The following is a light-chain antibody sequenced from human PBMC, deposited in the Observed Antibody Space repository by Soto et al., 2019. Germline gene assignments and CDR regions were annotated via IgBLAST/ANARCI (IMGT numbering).Light chain of an antibody. CDR2: AAS. CDR3: QQYHSYSWT. J-gene: IGKJ1*01. V-gene: IGKV1-39*01. Sequence: DIQMTQSPSSLSVSVGDRVTITCRASQSIGGFLNWYQQKLGKAPKLLIYAASSLQSGVPSRFSGSGSGTDFTLTISSLQPDDFATYYCQQYHSYSWTFGQGTKVDIK. CDR1: QSIGGF.